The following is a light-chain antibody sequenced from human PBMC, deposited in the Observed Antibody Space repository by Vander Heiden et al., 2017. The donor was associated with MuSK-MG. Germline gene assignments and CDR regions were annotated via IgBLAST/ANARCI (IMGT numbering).Light chain of an antibody. CDR1: KFNIGGNT. CDR3: AAWDDGLNGVV. V-gene: IGLV1-44*01. Sequence: QSVLTQPPSASGTPGQRVTISCSGSKFNIGGNTVNWYQQPPGTAPKLLIYKNNQRPSGVPDRFSGSKSVTSGSLAISGLQSEDEADYYCAAWDDGLNGVVFGGGTKLTVL. J-gene: IGLJ2*01. CDR2: KNN.